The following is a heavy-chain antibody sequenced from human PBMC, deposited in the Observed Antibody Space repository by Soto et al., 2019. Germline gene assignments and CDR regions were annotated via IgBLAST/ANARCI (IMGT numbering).Heavy chain of an antibody. Sequence: QVILQESGPGLVKPSETLSLTCSVSGGILTSYYWSWIRQPPGKGLEWIGNVYYNGSTNYNPSLKSRITISADTSRIQFSLKLGSVTAADTAVYYCTRVGYSNYDSDVFDYWGQGTLVTVSS. CDR1: GGILTSYY. J-gene: IGHJ4*02. V-gene: IGHV4-59*01. CDR2: VYYNGST. D-gene: IGHD4-4*01. CDR3: TRVGYSNYDSDVFDY.